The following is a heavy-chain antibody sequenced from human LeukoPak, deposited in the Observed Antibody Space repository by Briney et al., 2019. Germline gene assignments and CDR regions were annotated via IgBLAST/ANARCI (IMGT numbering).Heavy chain of an antibody. CDR2: ISYDGSNK. J-gene: IGHJ3*02. D-gene: IGHD5-12*01. Sequence: PGGSLRLSCVASGFTFSSYGMHWVRQAPGKGLEWVAVISYDGSNKYYADSVKGRFTISRDNSKNTLYLQMNSLRAEDTAVYYCAKDYSGYDEGDAFDIWGQGTMVTVSS. CDR1: GFTFSSYG. V-gene: IGHV3-30*18. CDR3: AKDYSGYDEGDAFDI.